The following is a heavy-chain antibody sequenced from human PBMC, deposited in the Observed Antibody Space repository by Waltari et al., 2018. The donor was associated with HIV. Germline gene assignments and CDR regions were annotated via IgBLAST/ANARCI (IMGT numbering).Heavy chain of an antibody. V-gene: IGHV4-59*11. J-gene: IGHJ4*02. CDR2: IYDSGST. CDR1: GDSISTHS. Sequence: QVQLQVSGPGLVQPSETLLLPCTVSGDSISTHSWSWLRPPPGKGLECIGYIYDSGSTNYNPSLKSRVTIAVDTSKKQISLKLSSVTAADTAVYYCARDFPFSHYYGSGSYFGSDYWGQGTQVTVSS. CDR3: ARDFPFSHYYGSGSYFGSDY. D-gene: IGHD3-10*01.